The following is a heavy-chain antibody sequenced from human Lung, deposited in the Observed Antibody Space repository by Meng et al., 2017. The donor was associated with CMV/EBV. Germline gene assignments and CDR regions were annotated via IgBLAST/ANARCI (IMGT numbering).Heavy chain of an antibody. CDR3: ARDLAGTFAAYSLFDY. Sequence: QVQLVQSGAEVKKPGASVKVACKASGYTFTDYDINWVRQAPGQGLEWLGWMKPNSGETDYAQSFQGRVAMTTNTAITTAYMELWSLRSEDTAVYFCARDLAGTFAAYSLFDYWGQGTLVTVSS. CDR1: GYTFTDYD. CDR2: MKPNSGET. D-gene: IGHD2-21*01. V-gene: IGHV1-8*01. J-gene: IGHJ4*02.